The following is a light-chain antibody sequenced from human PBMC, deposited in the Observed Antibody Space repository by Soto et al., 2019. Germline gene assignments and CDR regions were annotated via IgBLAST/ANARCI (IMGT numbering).Light chain of an antibody. Sequence: EIGLPPYPGTLYLSPGERATLSCRASQSVSSSYLAWYQQKPGQAPRLLIWGASSRATGIPDRFSGSGSGTDFTLTISRLEPEDFAVYYCQQYGISPPGVGGGTKVEIK. CDR1: QSVSSSY. V-gene: IGKV3-20*01. CDR3: QQYGISPPG. J-gene: IGKJ4*01. CDR2: GAS.